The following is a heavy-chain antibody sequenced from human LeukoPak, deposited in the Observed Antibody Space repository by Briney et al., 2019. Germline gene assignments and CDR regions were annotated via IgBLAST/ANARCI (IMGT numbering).Heavy chain of an antibody. Sequence: SETLTLTCTVSGGSISSNYWSWLRQPPGKGLEWIGYIYYSGSTNYNPSLQSRVTISVDTSKNQFSLKLSSVTAADTAVYYCARRYCSTTSCSGHNWFDPWGQGTLVTVSS. CDR3: ARRYCSTTSCSGHNWFDP. CDR2: IYYSGST. CDR1: GGSISSNY. V-gene: IGHV4-59*01. J-gene: IGHJ5*02. D-gene: IGHD2-2*01.